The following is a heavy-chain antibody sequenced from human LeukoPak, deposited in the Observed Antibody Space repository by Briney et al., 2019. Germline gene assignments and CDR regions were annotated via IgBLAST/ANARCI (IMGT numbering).Heavy chain of an antibody. CDR2: INPNSGGT. CDR1: GYTFTGCY. V-gene: IGHV1-2*02. Sequence: ASVKVSCKASGYTFTGCYMHWVRQAPGQGLEWMGWINPNSGGTNYAQKFQGKVTMTRDTSISTAYMELSRLRSDDTAVYYCARGIFDDFWSGYLLSFYFDYWGQGTLVTVSS. CDR3: ARGIFDDFWSGYLLSFYFDY. D-gene: IGHD3-3*01. J-gene: IGHJ4*02.